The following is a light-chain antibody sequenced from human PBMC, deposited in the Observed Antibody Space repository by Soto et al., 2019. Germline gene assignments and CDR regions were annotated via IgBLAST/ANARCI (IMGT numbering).Light chain of an antibody. CDR3: QQYNNWPRT. CDR2: GAS. V-gene: IGKV3-15*01. J-gene: IGKJ1*01. Sequence: EIVMTQSPATLSVSPGERATLSCRASQSVGSSLAWYQQKPGQAPRLLIYGASTRATGTPARFSGSGSGTEFTLTISSLQSEDFAVYYSQQYNNWPRTFGQGTKVEIK. CDR1: QSVGSS.